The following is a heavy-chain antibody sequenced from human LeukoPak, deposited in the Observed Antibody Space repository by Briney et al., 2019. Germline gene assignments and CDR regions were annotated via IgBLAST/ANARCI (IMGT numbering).Heavy chain of an antibody. V-gene: IGHV1-69*13. CDR1: GGTFSSFA. Sequence: SVKVSCKASGGTFSSFAISWVRQAPGQGLEWMGRIIPIFGTANYAQKFQGRVTITADESTSTAYMELSSLRSEDTAVYYCARGRAHYDFWSGYYYPIDFDYWGQGTLVTVSS. CDR2: IIPIFGTA. CDR3: ARGRAHYDFWSGYYYPIDFDY. D-gene: IGHD3-3*01. J-gene: IGHJ4*02.